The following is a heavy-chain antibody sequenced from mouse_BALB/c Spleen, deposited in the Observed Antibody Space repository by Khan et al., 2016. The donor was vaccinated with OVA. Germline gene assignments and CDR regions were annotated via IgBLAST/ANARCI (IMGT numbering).Heavy chain of an antibody. J-gene: IGHJ3*01. CDR3: ARWFTY. Sequence: EVQLVESGPGLVKPSQSLSLTCTVTGYSITSDYAWNWIRQFPGNKLEWMGYIRYSGSTTYNPSLKSRISITRDTSTNQFFLQLNSVTTEDTATYYCARWFTYWGQGTLVTVSA. CDR2: IRYSGST. V-gene: IGHV3-2*02. CDR1: GYSITSDYA.